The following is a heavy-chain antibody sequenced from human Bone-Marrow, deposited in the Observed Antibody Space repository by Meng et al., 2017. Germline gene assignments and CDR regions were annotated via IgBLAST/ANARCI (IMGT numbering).Heavy chain of an antibody. V-gene: IGHV1-18*01. CDR1: GGTFSSYA. D-gene: IGHD2-8*01. J-gene: IGHJ6*02. CDR3: ARLRWSSYGMDV. Sequence: ASVKVSCKASGGTFSSYAISWVRQAPGQGLEWMGWISAYNGKTNYAQKVQGRVTMTTDTSTSTAYMELRSLRSDDTAVYYCARLRWSSYGMDVWGQGTTVTVSS. CDR2: ISAYNGKT.